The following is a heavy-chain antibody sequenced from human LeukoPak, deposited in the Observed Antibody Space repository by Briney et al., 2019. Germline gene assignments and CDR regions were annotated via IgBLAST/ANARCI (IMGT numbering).Heavy chain of an antibody. CDR1: GFTFSNAW. CDR3: TTEQDYYYYYYMDV. Sequence: KAGGSLRLSCAASGFTFSNAWMSWVRQAPGKGLEWVGRIKSKTDGGTTDYAAPVKGRFTISRDDSKNTLYLQMNSLKTEDTAVYYCTTEQDYYYYYYMDVWGKGTTVTVSS. J-gene: IGHJ6*03. V-gene: IGHV3-15*01. CDR2: IKSKTDGGTT.